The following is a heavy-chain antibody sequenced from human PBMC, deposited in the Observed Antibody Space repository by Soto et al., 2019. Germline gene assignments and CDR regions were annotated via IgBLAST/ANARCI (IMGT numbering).Heavy chain of an antibody. CDR1: GFSLSTSGVG. J-gene: IGHJ5*02. CDR3: ANSRRWSSSWDSGWFDP. CDR2: IYWDDDK. V-gene: IGHV2-5*02. Sequence: QITLKESGPTRVKPTQTLALTCSFSGFSLSTSGVGVGWIRQSPGKALEWLAVIYWDDDKRYSPSLRSRLTIPKETPKNQVVFLMTNMDPEDTGTYYYANSRRWSSSWDSGWFDPWGQGTLVTVSS. D-gene: IGHD3-10*01.